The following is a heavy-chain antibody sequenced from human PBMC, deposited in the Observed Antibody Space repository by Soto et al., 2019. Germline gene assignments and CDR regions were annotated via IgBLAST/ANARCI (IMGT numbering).Heavy chain of an antibody. CDR1: GGTFSSYA. V-gene: IGHV1-69*01. CDR2: IIPIFGTA. Sequence: QVQLVQSGAEVKKPGSSMKVSCKASGGTFSSYAISWVRQAPGQGLEWMGGIIPIFGTANYAQKSQGRVTITADESTSTAYMELSSLRSEDTAVYYCATGYYYDSRGYYGSYYFDYWGQGTLVTVSS. J-gene: IGHJ4*02. CDR3: ATGYYYDSRGYYGSYYFDY. D-gene: IGHD3-22*01.